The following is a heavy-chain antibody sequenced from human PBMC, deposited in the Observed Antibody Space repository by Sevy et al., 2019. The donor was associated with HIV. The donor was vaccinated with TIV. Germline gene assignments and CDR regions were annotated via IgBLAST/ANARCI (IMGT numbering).Heavy chain of an antibody. D-gene: IGHD3-22*01. J-gene: IGHJ6*02. Sequence: GGSLRLSCAASEFSVTDNYMSWVRQAPGKGLEWVSTIYSGGSTFYADSVKGRFTVPRDNPKNTLYLHMNSLRAEDTAVYYCARDRYYDASGYYYYYYGLDVWGQGTTVTVSS. V-gene: IGHV3-66*01. CDR2: IYSGGST. CDR1: EFSVTDNY. CDR3: ARDRYYDASGYYYYYYGLDV.